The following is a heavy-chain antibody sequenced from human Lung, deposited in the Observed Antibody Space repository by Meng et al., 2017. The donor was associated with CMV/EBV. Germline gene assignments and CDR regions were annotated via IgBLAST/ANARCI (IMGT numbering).Heavy chain of an antibody. D-gene: IGHD3-3*01. CDR1: GGSFSGYY. CDR3: ARLRFLEWLPLDAFDI. CDR2: INHSGSI. Sequence: SETLSLXXAVYGGSFSGYYWSWIRQPPGKGLEWIGEINHSGSINYNPSLKSRVTISVDTSKNQFSLKLSSVTAADTAVYYCARLRFLEWLPLDAFDIWGQGTXV. V-gene: IGHV4-34*01. J-gene: IGHJ3*02.